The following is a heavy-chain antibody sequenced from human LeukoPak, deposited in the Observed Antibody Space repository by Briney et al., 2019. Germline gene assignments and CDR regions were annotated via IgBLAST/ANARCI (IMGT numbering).Heavy chain of an antibody. V-gene: IGHV5-51*01. J-gene: IGHJ4*02. Sequence: GESLKISCKGSGYTFTDYWIGWVRQMPGKGLEWMGLIYPGDSDTRYSPSFLGQVTISADKSIATAYLQWSSLKASDSAMYYCAGPKYGSGTYSFDSWGQGTLVTVSS. D-gene: IGHD3-10*01. CDR3: AGPKYGSGTYSFDS. CDR2: IYPGDSDT. CDR1: GYTFTDYW.